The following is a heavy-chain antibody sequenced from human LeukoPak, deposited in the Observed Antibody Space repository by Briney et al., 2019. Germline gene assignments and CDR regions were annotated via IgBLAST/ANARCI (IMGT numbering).Heavy chain of an antibody. CDR3: ARMYGSYGPNFDY. Sequence: SGPALVTPTQTLTLPFTFSGFSLNTNGMCVGWIRQPPGMALGWLALIDCDEDKFYSVSLRTRLTISKDTSKDQVILTMTDMDPVDTATYYCARMYGSYGPNFDYWGQGMLVTVPS. J-gene: IGHJ4*02. D-gene: IGHD1-26*01. CDR1: GFSLNTNGMC. V-gene: IGHV2-70*01. CDR2: IDCDEDK.